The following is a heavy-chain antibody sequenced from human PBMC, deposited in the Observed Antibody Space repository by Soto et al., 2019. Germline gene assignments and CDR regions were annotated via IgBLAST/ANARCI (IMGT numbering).Heavy chain of an antibody. CDR3: ARGNSSYIRGWEGWY. CDR2: ISGQNGNT. J-gene: IGHJ4*02. Sequence: QVQLVQSGAEVKKPGASVKVSCKASGYTFTSFGISWVRQAPGQGLEWMGWISGQNGNTKYAQKFQGRVTMTTDTATSTVYMEVRSLRADDTAVYYCARGNSSYIRGWEGWYWGQGTLVTVSS. V-gene: IGHV1-18*01. CDR1: GYTFTSFG. D-gene: IGHD6-19*01.